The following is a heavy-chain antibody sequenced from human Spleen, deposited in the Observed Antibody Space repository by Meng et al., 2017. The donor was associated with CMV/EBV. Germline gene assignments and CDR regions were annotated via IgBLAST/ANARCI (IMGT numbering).Heavy chain of an antibody. CDR1: GFTFSSSA. V-gene: IGHV3-23*01. Sequence: GGSLRLSCAASGFTFSSSAMSWVRQAPGKGLEWVSAITASGGSTYHADSVKGRFTISRDNSKNTLYLQLNSLRVEDTAVYYCAKAFSSSWYREYYDYWGQGTLVTVSS. CDR3: AKAFSSSWYREYYDY. D-gene: IGHD6-13*01. CDR2: ITASGGST. J-gene: IGHJ4*02.